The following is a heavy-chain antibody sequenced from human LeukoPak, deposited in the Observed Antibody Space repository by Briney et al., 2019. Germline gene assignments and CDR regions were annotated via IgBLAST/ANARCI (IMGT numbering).Heavy chain of an antibody. Sequence: ASVKVSCKASGYTFTSYGISWVRQAPGQGLEWMGWISAYNGNTNYAQKLQGRVTMTTDTSTSTAYMELRSLRSDDTAVYYCARDPAYYDFWSGRPTYYYYGMDVWGQGTTVTVSS. CDR2: ISAYNGNT. V-gene: IGHV1-18*01. D-gene: IGHD3-3*01. J-gene: IGHJ6*02. CDR3: ARDPAYYDFWSGRPTYYYYGMDV. CDR1: GYTFTSYG.